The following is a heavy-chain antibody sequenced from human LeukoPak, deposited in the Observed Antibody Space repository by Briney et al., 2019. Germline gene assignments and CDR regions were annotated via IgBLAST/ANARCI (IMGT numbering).Heavy chain of an antibody. Sequence: GGSLRLSCAASGFTFSDYYMSWIRQAPGKGLEWVSSISSSGGTIYYADSVKGRFTISRDNAKNSLYMQMNSLRAEDTAVYYCVRQRRYCSGDSCYQRTFDYWGQGTLVTVSS. J-gene: IGHJ4*02. V-gene: IGHV3-11*04. CDR3: VRQRRYCSGDSCYQRTFDY. CDR1: GFTFSDYY. CDR2: ISSSGGTI. D-gene: IGHD2-15*01.